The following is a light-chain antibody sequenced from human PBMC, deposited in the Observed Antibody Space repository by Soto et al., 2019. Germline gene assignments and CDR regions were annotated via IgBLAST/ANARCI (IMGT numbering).Light chain of an antibody. Sequence: SYELTQPPSMSVTPGQTARIACGGHNIGDKGVHWCQQKPGQAPVLVVYDVSVRPSGVPERFSGSNSGTTATLTISRVEAGDEADYYCQVWDSIDGHHVAFGGGTKVTVL. CDR3: QVWDSIDGHHVA. V-gene: IGLV3-21*02. CDR1: NIGDKG. J-gene: IGLJ2*01. CDR2: DVS.